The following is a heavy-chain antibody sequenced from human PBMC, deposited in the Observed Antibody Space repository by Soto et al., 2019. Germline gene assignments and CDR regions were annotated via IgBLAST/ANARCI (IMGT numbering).Heavy chain of an antibody. D-gene: IGHD2-2*01. CDR3: ARSSTSANYFDY. CDR1: GGSISSYG. Sequence: SETLSLTCTVSGGSISSYGWSWIRQPPGKGLEWIGYIYYSGSTYYNPSLKSRVTISVDTSKNQFSLKLSSVTAADTAVYYCARSSTSANYFDYWGQGTLLTVSS. CDR2: IYYSGST. J-gene: IGHJ4*02. V-gene: IGHV4-59*06.